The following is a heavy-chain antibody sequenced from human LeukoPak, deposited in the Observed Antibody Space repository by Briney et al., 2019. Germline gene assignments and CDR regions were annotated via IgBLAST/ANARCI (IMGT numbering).Heavy chain of an antibody. V-gene: IGHV3-23*01. D-gene: IGHD6-19*01. CDR3: AKAVAVAGNNWFDP. J-gene: IGHJ5*02. CDR1: GFTFSSYA. CDR2: ISGSGGST. Sequence: SGGSLRLSCAASGFTFSSYAMSWVRQAPGKGLEWVSAISGSGGSTYYADSVKGRFTISRDNSENTLYLQMNSLRAEDTAVYYCAKAVAVAGNNWFDPWGQGTLVTVSS.